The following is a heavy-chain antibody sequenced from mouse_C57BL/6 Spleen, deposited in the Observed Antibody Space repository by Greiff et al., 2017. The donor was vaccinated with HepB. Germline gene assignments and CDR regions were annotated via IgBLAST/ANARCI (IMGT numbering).Heavy chain of an antibody. Sequence: EVKLLESGPGLVKPSQSLSLTCSVTGYSITSGYYWNWIRQFPGNKLEWMGYISYDGSNNYNPSLKNRISITRDTSKNQFFLKLNSVTTEDTATYYCARDGPPHAWFAYWGQGTLVTVSA. J-gene: IGHJ3*01. V-gene: IGHV3-6*01. CDR3: ARDGPPHAWFAY. CDR2: ISYDGSN. CDR1: GYSITSGYY.